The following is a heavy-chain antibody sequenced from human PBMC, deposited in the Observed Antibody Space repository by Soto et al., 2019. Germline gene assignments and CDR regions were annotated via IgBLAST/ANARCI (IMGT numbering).Heavy chain of an antibody. J-gene: IGHJ4*02. V-gene: IGHV1-69*02. CDR2: IIPILGIA. D-gene: IGHD4-17*01. CDR3: ARALYGDYAYFAY. CDR1: GGTFSSYT. Sequence: SVKVSCKASGGTFSSYTISWVRQAPGQGLEWMGRIIPILGIANYAQKFQGRVTITADKSTSTAYMELSSLRSEDTAVYYCARALYGDYAYFAYWGQGTLVTVSS.